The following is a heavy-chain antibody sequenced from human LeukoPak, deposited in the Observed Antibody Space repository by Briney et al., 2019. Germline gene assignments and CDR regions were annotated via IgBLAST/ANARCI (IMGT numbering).Heavy chain of an antibody. Sequence: GGSLRLSCAASGFTFSSYAMSWVRQAPGKGLEWVSAISGSGGSTYYADSVKGRFTISRDNSENTLYLQMNSLRAEDTAVYYCAKDDYYDSSGYYLNWFDPWGQGTLVTVSS. J-gene: IGHJ5*02. D-gene: IGHD3-22*01. V-gene: IGHV3-23*01. CDR1: GFTFSSYA. CDR3: AKDDYYDSSGYYLNWFDP. CDR2: ISGSGGST.